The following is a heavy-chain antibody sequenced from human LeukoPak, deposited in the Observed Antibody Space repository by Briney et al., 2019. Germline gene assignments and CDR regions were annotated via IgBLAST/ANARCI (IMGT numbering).Heavy chain of an antibody. Sequence: GRSLRLSCAASGFTFSSYAMHWVRQAPGKGLEWVAVISYDGSNKYYADSVKGRFTISRDNSKNTLYLQMNSLRAEDTAVYHCARADGSGNYYYYGMDVWGQGTTVTVSS. CDR1: GFTFSSYA. CDR3: ARADGSGNYYYYGMDV. D-gene: IGHD3-10*01. CDR2: ISYDGSNK. V-gene: IGHV3-30-3*01. J-gene: IGHJ6*02.